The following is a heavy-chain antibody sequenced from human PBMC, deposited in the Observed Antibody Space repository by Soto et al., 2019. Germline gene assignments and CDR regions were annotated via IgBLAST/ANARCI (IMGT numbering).Heavy chain of an antibody. J-gene: IGHJ4*02. CDR3: ARGEYASGPTIDY. D-gene: IGHD6-19*01. V-gene: IGHV1-3*01. CDR2: IYAGGGYT. CDR1: GYTFTTYL. Sequence: ASVKVSCKASGYTFTTYLIHWVRQAPGQGLEWMGWIYAGGGYTIYSQEFQDRVSITKDTSATTAYMELNSLTSDDTAVYYCARGEYASGPTIDYWGQGTLVTVSS.